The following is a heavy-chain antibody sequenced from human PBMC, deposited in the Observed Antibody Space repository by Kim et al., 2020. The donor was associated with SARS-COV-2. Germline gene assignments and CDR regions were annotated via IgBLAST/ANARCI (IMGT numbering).Heavy chain of an antibody. J-gene: IGHJ4*02. CDR3: AGSAVAGTSADY. CDR1: GGSISSYY. CDR2: IYTSGST. V-gene: IGHV4-4*07. Sequence: SETLSLTCTVSGGSISSYYWSWIRQPAGKGLEWIGRIYTSGSTNYNPSLKSRVTMSVDTSKNQFSLKLSSVTAADTAVYYCAGSAVAGTSADYWGQGTLVTVSS. D-gene: IGHD6-19*01.